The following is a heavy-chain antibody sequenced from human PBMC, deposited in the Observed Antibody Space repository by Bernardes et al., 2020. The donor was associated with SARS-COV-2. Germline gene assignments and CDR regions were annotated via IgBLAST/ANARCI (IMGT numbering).Heavy chain of an antibody. J-gene: IGHJ5*02. Sequence: PESLSLTCTVSGGSISSSYWSWIRQPPGKGLEWIGHVYYSGSINFKSSLKSRVTISIDTSKNQFSLKLSSVTAADTAVYYCAKHIGPLGYFDQNWFDPWGQGTLVTVSS. CDR1: GGSISSSY. D-gene: IGHD3-9*01. CDR2: VYYSGSI. CDR3: AKHIGPLGYFDQNWFDP. V-gene: IGHV4-59*08.